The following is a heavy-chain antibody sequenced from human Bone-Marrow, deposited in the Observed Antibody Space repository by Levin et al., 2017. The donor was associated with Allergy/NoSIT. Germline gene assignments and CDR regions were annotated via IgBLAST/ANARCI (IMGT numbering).Heavy chain of an antibody. CDR1: GFSFKHYW. D-gene: IGHD2-15*01. V-gene: IGHV5-51*01. Sequence: NRGESLKISCKASGFSFKHYWIGWVRQTPGKGLEWMGIVYPSDSDTRYSPAFQGQVTISADKSISTAYLQWNNLKASDTAMYYCVRRGGYCFDGRCYGDDYWGQGTLVTVSS. J-gene: IGHJ4*02. CDR3: VRRGGYCFDGRCYGDDY. CDR2: VYPSDSDT.